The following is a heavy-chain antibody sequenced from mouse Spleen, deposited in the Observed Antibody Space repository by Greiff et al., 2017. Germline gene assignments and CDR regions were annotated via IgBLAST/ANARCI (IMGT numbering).Heavy chain of an antibody. CDR1: GYSFTGYT. J-gene: IGHJ2*01. V-gene: IGHV1-18*01. Sequence: EVKLLESGPELVKPGASMKISCKASGYSFTGYTMNWVKQSHGKNLEWIGLINPYNGGTSYNQKFKGKATLTVDKSSSTAYMELLSLTSEDSAVYYCAREYGNYGGYYFDYWGQGTTLTVSS. CDR2: INPYNGGT. D-gene: IGHD2-10*02. CDR3: AREYGNYGGYYFDY.